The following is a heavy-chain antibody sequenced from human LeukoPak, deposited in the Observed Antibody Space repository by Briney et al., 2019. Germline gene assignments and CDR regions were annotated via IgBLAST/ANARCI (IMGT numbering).Heavy chain of an antibody. CDR1: GFTFSSYS. CDR3: ARVVAAAGADAFDI. Sequence: GGSLRLSCAASGFTFSSYSMNWVRQAPGKGLEWVSSISSSSSYIYYADSVKGRFTISRDNAKNSLYLQMNSLRAEDTAVYYCARVVAAAGADAFDIWGQGTMVTVSS. V-gene: IGHV3-21*01. J-gene: IGHJ3*02. CDR2: ISSSSSYI. D-gene: IGHD6-13*01.